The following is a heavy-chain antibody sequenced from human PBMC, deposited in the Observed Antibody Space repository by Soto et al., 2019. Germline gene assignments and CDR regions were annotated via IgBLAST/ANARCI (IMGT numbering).Heavy chain of an antibody. Sequence: GESLKISCKGSGYSFTSYWIGWVRQMPGKGLEWMGIIYPGDSDTRYSPSFQGQVTISADKSISTAYLQWSSLKASDTAMYYCASYCSSTSCYGPGAFDIWGQGTMVTVSS. D-gene: IGHD2-2*01. CDR3: ASYCSSTSCYGPGAFDI. J-gene: IGHJ3*02. CDR2: IYPGDSDT. CDR1: GYSFTSYW. V-gene: IGHV5-51*01.